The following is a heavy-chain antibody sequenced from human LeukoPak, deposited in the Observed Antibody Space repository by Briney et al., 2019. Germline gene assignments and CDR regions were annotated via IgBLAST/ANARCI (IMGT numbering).Heavy chain of an antibody. CDR3: ARGRLTIFGVATPTHAFDI. CDR1: GYTFTSYG. D-gene: IGHD3-3*01. CDR2: ISAYNGNT. J-gene: IGHJ3*02. Sequence: ASVKVSCKASGYTFTSYGISWVRQAPGQGLEWMGWISAYNGNTNYAQKLQGRVTMTTDASTSTAYMELRSLRSDDTAVYYCARGRLTIFGVATPTHAFDIWGQGTMVTVSS. V-gene: IGHV1-18*01.